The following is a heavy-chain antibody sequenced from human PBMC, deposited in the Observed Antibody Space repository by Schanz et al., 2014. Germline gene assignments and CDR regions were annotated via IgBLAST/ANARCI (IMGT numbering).Heavy chain of an antibody. CDR3: ASRSVYAPT. CDR2: INSRSNFI. Sequence: EVRLVESGGGLVKPGGSLRLSCTASRIIFGTYSMNWIRQTPKGLEWVSSINSRSNFIYYADSVKGRFTISRDNAKNSLYLQMNSLRAEDTAVYYCASRSVYAPTWGQGTLVTVSS. V-gene: IGHV3-21*01. CDR1: RIIFGTYS. J-gene: IGHJ5*02. D-gene: IGHD2-8*01.